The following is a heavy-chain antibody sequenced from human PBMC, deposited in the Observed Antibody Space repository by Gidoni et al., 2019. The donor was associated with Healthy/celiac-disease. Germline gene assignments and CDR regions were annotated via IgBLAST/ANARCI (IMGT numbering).Heavy chain of an antibody. J-gene: IGHJ3*02. CDR1: GGTFSSYA. CDR2: IIPILGIA. D-gene: IGHD3-22*01. V-gene: IGHV1-69*04. CDR3: ARDMGTYYYDSSGYYGNAFDI. Sequence: QVQLVQSGAEVKKPGSSVKVSCKASGGTFSSYALSWVRQAPGQGLEWMGRIIPILGIANYAQKFQGRVTITADKSTSTAYMELSSLRSEDTAVYYCARDMGTYYYDSSGYYGNAFDIWGQGTMVTVSS.